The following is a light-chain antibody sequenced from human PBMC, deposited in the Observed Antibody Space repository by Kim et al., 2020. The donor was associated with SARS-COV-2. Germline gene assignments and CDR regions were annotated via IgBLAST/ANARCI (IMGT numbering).Light chain of an antibody. V-gene: IGKV1-39*01. CDR2: AAS. J-gene: IGKJ4*01. Sequence: DIQMTQSPSSLAASVGDRVTIACRASQSISTYLNWYQQKPGKAPKLLIYAASSLQSGVPSRFSGSGSGTDFTLTISSLQPEDFGTYYCQQSHNAPLLTFGGGTKVDIK. CDR3: QQSHNAPLLT. CDR1: QSISTY.